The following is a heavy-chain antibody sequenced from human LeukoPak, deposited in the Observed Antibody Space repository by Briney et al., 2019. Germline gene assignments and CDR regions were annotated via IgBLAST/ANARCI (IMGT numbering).Heavy chain of an antibody. CDR3: AKEAGLFDV. CDR1: GFTFSSYG. Sequence: GGSLRLSCAASGFTFSSYGMHWVRQAPGKGLEWVAVMSYDGSNKYYADSVKGRFTISRDNSKNTLYLQMNSLGAEDTAVYYCAKEAGLFDVWGQGTMVTVSS. CDR2: MSYDGSNK. V-gene: IGHV3-30*18. J-gene: IGHJ3*01.